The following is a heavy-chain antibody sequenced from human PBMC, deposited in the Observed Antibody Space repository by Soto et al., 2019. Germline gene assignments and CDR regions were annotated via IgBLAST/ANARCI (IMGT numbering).Heavy chain of an antibody. CDR1: GFTVSSNY. CDR2: IYSGGST. Sequence: EVQLVESGGGLVQPGGSLRLSCAASGFTVSSNYMSWVRQAPGKGLEWVSVIYSGGSTYYADSVKGRFTISRDNSKHTLYLQMNSLRAEDTAVYYCARGLYRAGHYFDYWGPGTLVTVSS. CDR3: ARGLYRAGHYFDY. V-gene: IGHV3-66*01. D-gene: IGHD3-10*01. J-gene: IGHJ4*02.